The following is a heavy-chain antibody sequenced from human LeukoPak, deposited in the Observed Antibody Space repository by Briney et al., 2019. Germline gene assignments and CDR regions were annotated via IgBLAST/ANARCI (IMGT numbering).Heavy chain of an antibody. D-gene: IGHD4-17*01. CDR3: AKDKIPWSLRTVTLYNWFDP. V-gene: IGHV3-23*01. CDR2: ISGSGGST. Sequence: PGGSLRLSCAASGFTFSSYGMSWVRQAPGKGLEWVSAISGSGGSTYYADSVKGRFTISRDNSKNTLYLQMNSLRAEDTAVYYCAKDKIPWSLRTVTLYNWFDPWGQGTLVAVSS. CDR1: GFTFSSYG. J-gene: IGHJ5*02.